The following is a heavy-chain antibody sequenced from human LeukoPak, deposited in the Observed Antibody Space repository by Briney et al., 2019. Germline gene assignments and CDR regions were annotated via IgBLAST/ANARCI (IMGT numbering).Heavy chain of an antibody. CDR1: GYTFTDYY. D-gene: IGHD1-26*01. CDR3: ARPHDGGSYSNDAFDI. Sequence: ASVKVSCKASGYTFTDYYMHWVRQAPGQGLEWMGWINPDSGGTRYSQKFQGRVTMTRDTSINTVYMELSRLRSDDTAVYYCARPHDGGSYSNDAFDIWGQETMVTVSS. V-gene: IGHV1-2*02. CDR2: INPDSGGT. J-gene: IGHJ3*02.